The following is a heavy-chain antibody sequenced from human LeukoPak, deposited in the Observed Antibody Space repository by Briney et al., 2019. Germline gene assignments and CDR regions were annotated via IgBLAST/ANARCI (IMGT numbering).Heavy chain of an antibody. V-gene: IGHV3-7*01. CDR3: GRVIAGAIDY. CDR2: INLDGSER. D-gene: IGHD6-13*01. Sequence: PGGSLRLSCAASGFTFSGHSMTWVRQAPGKGLEWVANINLDGSERFYVEFVKGRFTISRDNADNSMYLQMNSLRAEDTAVHYCGRVIAGAIDYWGQGTLVTVSS. CDR1: GFTFSGHS. J-gene: IGHJ4*02.